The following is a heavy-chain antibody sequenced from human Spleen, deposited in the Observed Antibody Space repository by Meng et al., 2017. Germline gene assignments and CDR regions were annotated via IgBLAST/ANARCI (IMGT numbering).Heavy chain of an antibody. D-gene: IGHD2-15*01. CDR3: ARDFAPRGIPVVVGMY. J-gene: IGHJ4*02. Sequence: QGQRVQSGAEVKKPGSLVKASCKASGGTFSSYAISWVRQAPGQGLEWMGGIIPIFGTANYAQKFQGRVTITADESTSTAYMELSSLTSDDTAIYYCARDFAPRGIPVVVGMYWGQGTLVTVSS. CDR2: IIPIFGTA. V-gene: IGHV1-69*01. CDR1: GGTFSSYA.